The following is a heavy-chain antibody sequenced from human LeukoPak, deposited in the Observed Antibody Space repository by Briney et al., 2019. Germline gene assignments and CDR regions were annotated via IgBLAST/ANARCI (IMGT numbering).Heavy chain of an antibody. CDR2: INHSGST. J-gene: IGHJ4*02. CDR3: AIGCSSTSCPGPFDY. Sequence: PSETLSLTCAVYGGSFSGYYWSWIRQPPGKGLEWIGEINHSGSTNYNPSLKSRVTISVDTSKNQFSLKLSPVTAADTAVYYCAIGCSSTSCPGPFDYWGQGTLVTVSS. V-gene: IGHV4-34*01. CDR1: GGSFSGYY. D-gene: IGHD2-2*01.